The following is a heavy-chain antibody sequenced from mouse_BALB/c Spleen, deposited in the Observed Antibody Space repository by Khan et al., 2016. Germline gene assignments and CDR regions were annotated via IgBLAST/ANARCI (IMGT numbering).Heavy chain of an antibody. D-gene: IGHD2-2*01. J-gene: IGHJ3*01. CDR2: ISSGGGNT. V-gene: IGHV5-9*03. Sequence: EVELVESGGGLVKPGGSLKLSCAASGFTFSSYTMSWVRQTPEKRLEWVATISSGGGNTYYPDSVKGRFTISRDNAKNNLYLQMMRLRSEDAALYCCARFYYGYDTFAYWGQGTLVTVSA. CDR1: GFTFSSYT. CDR3: ARFYYGYDTFAY.